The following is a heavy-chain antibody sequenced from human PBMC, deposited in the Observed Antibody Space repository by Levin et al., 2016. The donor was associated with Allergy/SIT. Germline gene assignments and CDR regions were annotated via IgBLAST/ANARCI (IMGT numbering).Heavy chain of an antibody. CDR2: ISALNGYT. CDR3: ATRITTLASRADDY. Sequence: ASVKVSCKASGYTFTNYGITWVRQAPGQGLEWMGWISALNGYTNYAQKLQGRVTMTTDTATSTAYMELRSLRSDDTATYYCATRITTLASRADDYWGQGTLVTVSS. V-gene: IGHV1-18*01. D-gene: IGHD1-14*01. CDR1: GYTFTNYG. J-gene: IGHJ4*02.